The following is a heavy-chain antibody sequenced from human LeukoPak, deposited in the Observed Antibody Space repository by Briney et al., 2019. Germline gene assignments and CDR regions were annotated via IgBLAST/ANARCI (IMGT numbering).Heavy chain of an antibody. CDR3: ARAPPRRYFDWLPHDAFDI. CDR2: TYYSGST. D-gene: IGHD3-9*01. V-gene: IGHV4-59*01. J-gene: IGHJ3*02. CDR1: GGSISSYY. Sequence: SETLSLTCTVSGGSISSYYWSWIRQPPGKGLEWIGYTYYSGSTNYNPSLKSRVTISVDTSKNQFSLKLSSVTAADTAVYYCARAPPRRYFDWLPHDAFDIWGQGTMVTVSS.